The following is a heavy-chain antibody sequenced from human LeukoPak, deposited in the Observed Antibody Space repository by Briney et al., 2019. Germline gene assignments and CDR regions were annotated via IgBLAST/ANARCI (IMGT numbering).Heavy chain of an antibody. CDR2: IHSRGST. CDR3: AARYYDSSGYLFPDDY. V-gene: IGHV4-4*07. CDR1: GGSITSQY. D-gene: IGHD3-22*01. Sequence: SETLSLTCTVSGGSITSQYWTWIRQPAGKGLEWIGRIHSRGSTNHNPSLKSRVTISVDTSKNQFSLKVSSVTAADTAVYYCAARYYDSSGYLFPDDYWGQGILVTVSS. J-gene: IGHJ4*02.